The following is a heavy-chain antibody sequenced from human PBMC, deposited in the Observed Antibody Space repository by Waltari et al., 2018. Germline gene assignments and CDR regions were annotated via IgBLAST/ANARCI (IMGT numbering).Heavy chain of an antibody. J-gene: IGHJ1*01. CDR2: IRYDGSNK. CDR1: GFTFSCDG. CDR3: AKDPRVD. V-gene: IGHV3-30*02. Sequence: QVQLVESGGGVVQPGGALRLSCAASGFTFSCDGMHWVRQAPGKGLEWVAFIRYDGSNKYYADSVKGRFTISRDNSKNTLYLQMNSLRAEDTAVYYCAKDPRVDWGQGTLVTVSS.